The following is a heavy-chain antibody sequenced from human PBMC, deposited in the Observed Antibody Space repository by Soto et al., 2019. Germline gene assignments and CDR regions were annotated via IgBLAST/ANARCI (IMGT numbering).Heavy chain of an antibody. CDR2: ISYDGSNK. V-gene: IGHV3-30-3*01. D-gene: IGHD3-9*01. CDR1: GFTFSSYA. J-gene: IGHJ6*02. Sequence: GGSLRLSCAASGFTFSSYAMHWVRQAPGKGLEWVAVISYDGSNKYYADSVKGRFTISRDNSKNTLYLQMNSLRAEDTAVYYCAREDDILTGYCRPVGMDVWGQGTTVTVSS. CDR3: AREDDILTGYCRPVGMDV.